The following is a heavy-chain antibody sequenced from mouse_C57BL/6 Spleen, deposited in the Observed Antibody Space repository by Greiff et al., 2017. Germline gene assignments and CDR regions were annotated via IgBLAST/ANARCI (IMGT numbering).Heavy chain of an antibody. CDR3: ARAGSNDLGWCAD. V-gene: IGHV1-61*01. CDR2: IYPYDSEP. Sequence: VQLQQPGAELVRPGSSVKLSCTASGYTFTSYWLDWVQQRPGQGLEWIGNIYPYDSEPHYNPKFKDKATLPVDTSSSTAYMQLSSLTSEDSAVYYGARAGSNDLGWCADWGQGTLVTVSA. J-gene: IGHJ3*01. CDR1: GYTFTSYW. D-gene: IGHD2-12*01.